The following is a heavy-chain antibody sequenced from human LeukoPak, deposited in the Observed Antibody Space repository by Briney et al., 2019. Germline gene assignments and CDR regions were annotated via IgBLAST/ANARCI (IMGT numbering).Heavy chain of an antibody. CDR3: ARDHSSGWFAPRDYFDY. D-gene: IGHD6-19*01. CDR1: GFAFSSYS. J-gene: IGHJ4*02. V-gene: IGHV3-21*01. CDR2: ISSSSSYI. Sequence: GGSPRFSCAASGFAFSSYSMNWVRQAPGRGLEWVSSISSSSSYIYYADSVKGRFTISRDNAKNSLYLQMNSLRAEDTAVYYCARDHSSGWFAPRDYFDYWGQGTLVTVSS.